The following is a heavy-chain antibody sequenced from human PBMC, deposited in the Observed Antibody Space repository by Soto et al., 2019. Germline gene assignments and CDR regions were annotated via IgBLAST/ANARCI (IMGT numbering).Heavy chain of an antibody. CDR2: ISGSGGST. Sequence: LSLTCAASGFTFSSYAMSWVRQAPGKGLEWVSAISGSGGSTYYADSVKGRFTISRDNSKNTLYLQMNSLRAEDTAVYYCAKDLNAVVATICDYWGQGTLVTVSS. CDR1: GFTFSSYA. J-gene: IGHJ4*02. D-gene: IGHD5-12*01. CDR3: AKDLNAVVATICDY. V-gene: IGHV3-23*01.